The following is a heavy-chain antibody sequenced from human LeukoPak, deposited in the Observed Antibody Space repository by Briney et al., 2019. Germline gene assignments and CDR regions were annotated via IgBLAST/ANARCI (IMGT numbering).Heavy chain of an antibody. CDR3: ARSRSGLLYDY. Sequence: RSSETLSLTCTVSGGAFSSSIYYWVWIRQPPGEGLEWIASIYYSGDTHYNPSLKSRVTISVDTSKNQFSLKLSSVTAADTAVYYCARSRSGLLYDYWGQGTLVTVSS. CDR2: IYYSGDT. V-gene: IGHV4-39*07. CDR1: GGAFSSSIYY. D-gene: IGHD2-15*01. J-gene: IGHJ4*02.